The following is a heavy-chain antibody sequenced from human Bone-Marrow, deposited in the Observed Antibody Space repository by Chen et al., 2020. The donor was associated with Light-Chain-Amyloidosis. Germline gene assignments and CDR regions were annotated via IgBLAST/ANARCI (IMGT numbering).Heavy chain of an antibody. CDR1: GGSLSSGGYY. CDR2: IYYSGST. D-gene: IGHD3-22*01. V-gene: IGHV4-31*03. Sequence: QVQLQESGPGLVKPSQTLSLTCTVSGGSLSSGGYYWSWIRQHPGKGLEWIGYIYYSGSTYYNPSLKSRVTISVDTSKNQFSLKLSSVTAADTAVYYCARSYYYDSSGYYYYFDYWGQGTLVTVSS. CDR3: ARSYYYDSSGYYYYFDY. J-gene: IGHJ4*02.